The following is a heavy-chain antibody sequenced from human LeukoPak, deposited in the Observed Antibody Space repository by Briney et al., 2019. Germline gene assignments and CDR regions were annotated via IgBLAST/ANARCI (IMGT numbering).Heavy chain of an antibody. D-gene: IGHD1-1*01. V-gene: IGHV3-23*01. CDR3: ASSMGFWNAEFTSITD. Sequence: PGGSLRLSCAASGFIFSAFGMTWVRQPPGKGLEWVSAINSGGGVTYYADSAKGRFTISRDNSENTLFLQIDSLRAEDTAVYFCASSMGFWNAEFTSITDWGQGTQVTVSS. CDR2: INSGGGVT. J-gene: IGHJ4*02. CDR1: GFIFSAFG.